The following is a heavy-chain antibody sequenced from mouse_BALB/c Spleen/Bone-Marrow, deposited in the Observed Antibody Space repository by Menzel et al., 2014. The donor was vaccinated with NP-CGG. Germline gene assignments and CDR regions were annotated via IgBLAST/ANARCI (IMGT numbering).Heavy chain of an antibody. Sequence: QVQLQQSGAELMKPGASVKISCKATGYTFSSYWIEWVKQRPGHGLEWIGEILPGSGSTNYNEKFKGKATFTADTSSITASMQLSRLTSEASAVYYWARRGGWLGYFDVWGARTTVTVSS. J-gene: IGHJ1*01. V-gene: IGHV1-9*01. CDR3: ARRGGWLGYFDV. D-gene: IGHD2-3*01. CDR1: GYTFSSYW. CDR2: ILPGSGST.